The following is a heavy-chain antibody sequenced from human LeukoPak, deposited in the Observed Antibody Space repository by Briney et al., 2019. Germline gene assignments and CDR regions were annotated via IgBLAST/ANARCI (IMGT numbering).Heavy chain of an antibody. CDR2: INANRGGT. D-gene: IGHD6-19*01. CDR1: GYTFTGYY. V-gene: IGHV1-2*02. Sequence: DSVNVSCKASGYTFTGYYMHWVRQAPGQGLEWMGWINANRGGTNYAQKFQGRVTMTRDTSISTAYMELSRLRADDTAVYYCARGYSSGPTSKYYYYYYCMDVWGQGTTVTVPS. CDR3: ARGYSSGPTSKYYYYYYCMDV. J-gene: IGHJ6*02.